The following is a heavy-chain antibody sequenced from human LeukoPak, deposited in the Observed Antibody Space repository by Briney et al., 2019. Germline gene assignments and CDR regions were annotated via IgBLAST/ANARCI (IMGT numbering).Heavy chain of an antibody. Sequence: ASVKVSCKVSGYTLTELSMHWVRQAPGQGLEWMGWMSAYHGNTNYAQKFQGRVTVTTDTSTSTAYLELRSLRSDDTAVYYCARGTPPGPTVTPRYNFYYMDVWGKGTTVTVSS. D-gene: IGHD4-11*01. V-gene: IGHV1-18*01. CDR3: ARGTPPGPTVTPRYNFYYMDV. CDR2: MSAYHGNT. J-gene: IGHJ6*03. CDR1: GYTLTELS.